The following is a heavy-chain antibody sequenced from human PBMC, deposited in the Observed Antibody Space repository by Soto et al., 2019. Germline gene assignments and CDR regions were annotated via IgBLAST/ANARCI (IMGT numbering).Heavy chain of an antibody. CDR2: VDYSGDT. CDR3: ARSPYSSSSHFDN. Sequence: PSETLSLTCNVSGASISSYYWSWIRQPPGTGLEWVGYVDYSGDTKYNPSLKRRVTISVDTSKNQFSLKLSSVTAEDTAVYYCARSPYSSSSHFDNWGQGTLVTVSS. D-gene: IGHD6-6*01. J-gene: IGHJ4*02. CDR1: GASISSYY. V-gene: IGHV4-59*01.